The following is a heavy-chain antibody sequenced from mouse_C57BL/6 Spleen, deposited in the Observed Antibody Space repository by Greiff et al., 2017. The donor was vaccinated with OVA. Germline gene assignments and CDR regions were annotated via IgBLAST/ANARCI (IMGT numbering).Heavy chain of an antibody. Sequence: EVQLVESGGGLVKPGGSLKLSCAASGFTFSDYGMHWVRQAPEEGLEWVAYISSGSSTIYYADTVKGRFTISRDNAKNTLFLQMTSLRSGDTAMYYCARTDVYAMDYWGQGTSVTVSS. CDR3: ARTDVYAMDY. V-gene: IGHV5-17*01. CDR1: GFTFSDYG. CDR2: ISSGSSTI. J-gene: IGHJ4*01.